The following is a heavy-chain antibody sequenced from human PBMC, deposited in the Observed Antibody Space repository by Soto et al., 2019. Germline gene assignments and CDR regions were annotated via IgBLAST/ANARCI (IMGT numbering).Heavy chain of an antibody. D-gene: IGHD2-21*01. CDR3: AHFSDLEWFDP. CDR1: GGSISRYF. CDR2: IFYTGST. V-gene: IGHV4-59*01. Sequence: QVQLQESGPGLVRPSETLSLPCTVSGGSISRYFWSWIRQSPGKGLEWIGYIFYTGSTTYNPSLKSRVTISIDTSKNQFSLKLSSLTAADTAVYYCAHFSDLEWFDPWGQGTLVTVSS. J-gene: IGHJ5*02.